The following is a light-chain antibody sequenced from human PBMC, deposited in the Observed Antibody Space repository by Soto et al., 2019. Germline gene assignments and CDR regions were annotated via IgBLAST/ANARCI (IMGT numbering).Light chain of an antibody. Sequence: EIVLTQSPATLSLSPWERATLSCRASQSVSSYLAWYQRKPGQAPRLLIYDASNRATGIPARFSGSGSGTEFTLTIRSLQAEDVAVYYCQQYYTTWTFGQGTKVDIK. V-gene: IGKV3-11*01. CDR3: QQYYTTWT. CDR1: QSVSSY. J-gene: IGKJ1*01. CDR2: DAS.